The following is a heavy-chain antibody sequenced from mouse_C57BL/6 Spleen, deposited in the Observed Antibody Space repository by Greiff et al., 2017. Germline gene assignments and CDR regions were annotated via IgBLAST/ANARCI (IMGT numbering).Heavy chain of an antibody. CDR3: ARWGYCGSSYDY. J-gene: IGHJ2*01. D-gene: IGHD1-1*01. CDR2: INPNNGGT. Sequence: EVQLQQSGPELVKPGASVKISCKASGYTFTDYYMNWVKQSHGKSLEWIGDINPNNGGTSYNQKFKGKATLTVDKSSSTAYMELRSLTSEDSAVYYCARWGYCGSSYDYWGQGTTLTVSS. V-gene: IGHV1-26*01. CDR1: GYTFTDYY.